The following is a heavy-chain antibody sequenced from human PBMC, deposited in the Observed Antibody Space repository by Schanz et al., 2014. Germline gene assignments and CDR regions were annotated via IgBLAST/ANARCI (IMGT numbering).Heavy chain of an antibody. V-gene: IGHV3-23*03. J-gene: IGHJ4*02. D-gene: IGHD2-21*01. CDR2: IYSGGRT. Sequence: QLVESGGGLVQPGGSLRLSCEASGFTFSSFSMNWVRQAPGKGLAWVSVIYSGGRTFYADSVKGRFTISRDNSNNMVYLQMNSLRAEDTAIYYCTKWANEGGGGYCHFDLWGQGTLVTVSS. CDR3: TKWANEGGGGYCHFDL. CDR1: GFTFSSFS.